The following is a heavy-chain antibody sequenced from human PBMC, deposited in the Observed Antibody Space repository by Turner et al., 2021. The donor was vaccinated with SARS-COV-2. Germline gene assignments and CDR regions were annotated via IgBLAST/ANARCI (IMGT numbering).Heavy chain of an antibody. V-gene: IGHV4-34*01. CDR3: ARGGGYSYGALDY. D-gene: IGHD5-18*01. Sequence: QVQLQLWGAGLLTPSETLSLTCAVYGGSFSGYYWSWIRQPAGKGLEWSGEINHSGSTNYNPSLKSRVTISVETSKIKCSLNLSTVTAADTAVYYGARGGGYSYGALDYWGQGTLVTVSS. CDR1: GGSFSGYY. CDR2: INHSGST. J-gene: IGHJ4*02.